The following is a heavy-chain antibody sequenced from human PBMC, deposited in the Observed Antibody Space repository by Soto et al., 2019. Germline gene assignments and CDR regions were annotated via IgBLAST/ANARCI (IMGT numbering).Heavy chain of an antibody. J-gene: IGHJ5*02. Sequence: PSETLSLTCTVSGGSISSYYWSWIRQPPGKGLEWIGYIYYSGSTNYNPSLKSRVTMSVDTSKNQFSLKLSSVTAADTAVYYCARDGYQLHTVIENWFDPWGQGTLVTVSS. V-gene: IGHV4-59*01. CDR2: IYYSGST. CDR3: ARDGYQLHTVIENWFDP. D-gene: IGHD2-2*01. CDR1: GGSISSYY.